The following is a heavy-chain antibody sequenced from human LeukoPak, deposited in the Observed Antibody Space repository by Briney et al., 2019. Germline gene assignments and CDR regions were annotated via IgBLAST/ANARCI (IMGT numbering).Heavy chain of an antibody. CDR1: GGSISSYY. CDR3: ARKGHSSSWVDY. J-gene: IGHJ4*02. Sequence: SETLSLTCTVSGGSISSYYWSWIRQPAGKGLEWIGRIYISGSGSTNYNPSLKSRVTMSVDTSKNQFSLKLSSVTAADTAVYYCARKGHSSSWVDYWGQGTLVTVSS. CDR2: IYISGSGST. V-gene: IGHV4-4*07. D-gene: IGHD6-13*01.